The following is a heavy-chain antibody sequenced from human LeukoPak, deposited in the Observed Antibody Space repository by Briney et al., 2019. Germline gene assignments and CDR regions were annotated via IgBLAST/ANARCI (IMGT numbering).Heavy chain of an antibody. J-gene: IGHJ5*02. D-gene: IGHD6-19*01. Sequence: PSETLSLTCTVSNGSISSYYWSWIRQPAGKGLEWIGRIHASGSTNYNPSLKSRVTMSVDTPKNQFSLKLSSVTAADTAIYFCARGVRAVAGAWGWFDPWGQGTLVTVSS. CDR3: ARGVRAVAGAWGWFDP. CDR2: IHASGST. CDR1: NGSISSYY. V-gene: IGHV4-4*07.